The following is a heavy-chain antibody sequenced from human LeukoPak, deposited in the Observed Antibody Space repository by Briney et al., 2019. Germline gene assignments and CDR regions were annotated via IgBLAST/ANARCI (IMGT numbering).Heavy chain of an antibody. D-gene: IGHD6-19*01. Sequence: GSLRLFCAASGFTFSSYRMNWVRQAPGKGLEWVSSISYNSGYINSADSVRGRFTISRDNAENSLYLQMNSLRAEDTAVYYCAKGSGYSSGWSFYYWGQGTLVTVSS. J-gene: IGHJ4*02. V-gene: IGHV3-21*01. CDR3: AKGSGYSSGWSFYY. CDR1: GFTFSSYR. CDR2: ISYNSGYI.